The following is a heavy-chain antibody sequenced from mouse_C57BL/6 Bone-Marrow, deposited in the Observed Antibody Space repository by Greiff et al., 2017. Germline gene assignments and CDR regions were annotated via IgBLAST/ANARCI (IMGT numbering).Heavy chain of an antibody. CDR2: IYPGDGDT. J-gene: IGHJ1*03. Sequence: QVTLKESGPELVKPGASVKISCKASGYAFSSSWMNWVKQRPGKGLEWIGRIYPGDGDTNYNGKFKGKATLTADKSSSTAYMQLSSLTSEDSAVYFCANLHYYGSSWYFDVWGTGTTVTVSS. V-gene: IGHV1-82*01. CDR1: GYAFSSSW. D-gene: IGHD1-1*01. CDR3: ANLHYYGSSWYFDV.